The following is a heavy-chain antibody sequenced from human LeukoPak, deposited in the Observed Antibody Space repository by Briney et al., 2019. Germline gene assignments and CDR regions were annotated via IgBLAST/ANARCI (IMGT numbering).Heavy chain of an antibody. CDR3: ARSREKMELVLNWFDP. J-gene: IGHJ5*02. CDR2: IYYSGST. Sequence: SETLSLTCTVSGGSISSSSYYWGWIRQPPGKGLEWIGSIYYSGSTYYNPSLKSRVTISVDTSKNQFSLKLSSVTAADTAVYYCARSREKMELVLNWFDPWGQGTLVTVSS. D-gene: IGHD6-6*01. V-gene: IGHV4-39*01. CDR1: GGSISSSSYY.